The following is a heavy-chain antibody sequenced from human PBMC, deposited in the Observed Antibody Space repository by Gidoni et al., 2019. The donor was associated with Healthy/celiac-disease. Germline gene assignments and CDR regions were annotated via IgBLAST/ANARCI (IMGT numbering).Heavy chain of an antibody. CDR3: ASPITGGYYYYMDV. CDR2: IYSGGST. D-gene: IGHD2-8*02. CDR1: GFTVSSNY. V-gene: IGHV3-66*02. Sequence: EVQLVESGGGLVQPGGSLRLSCAASGFTVSSNYMSWVRQAPGKGLEWVSVIYSGGSTYYADSVKGRFTISRDNSKNTLYLQMNSLRAEDTAVYYCASPITGGYYYYMDVWGKGTTVTVSS. J-gene: IGHJ6*03.